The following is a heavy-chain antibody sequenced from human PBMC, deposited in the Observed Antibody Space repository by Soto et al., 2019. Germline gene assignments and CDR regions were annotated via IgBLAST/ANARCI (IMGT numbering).Heavy chain of an antibody. CDR3: ARSERNAFDI. Sequence: TLSLTCTVSGGSISSGGYYWSWIRQHPGKGLEWIGYIYYSGSTYYNPSLRSRVTISVDTSKNQFSLKLSSVTAADTAVYYCARSERNAFDIWGQGTMVTVSS. J-gene: IGHJ3*02. CDR2: IYYSGST. V-gene: IGHV4-31*03. CDR1: GGSISSGGYY. D-gene: IGHD1-1*01.